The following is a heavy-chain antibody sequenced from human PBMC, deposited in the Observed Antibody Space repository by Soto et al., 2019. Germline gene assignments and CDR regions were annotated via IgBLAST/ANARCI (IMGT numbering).Heavy chain of an antibody. CDR1: GGSVSSGGYY. Sequence: SETLSLTCTVSGGSVSSGGYYWSWIRQHPGKGLEWIGYVYNSGSTNYNPSLKSRVTISEDTSKSQFSLKVNSMTAADTAVYYCARYRREAVAGYTLDNWGQGILVTVSS. J-gene: IGHJ4*02. V-gene: IGHV4-61*08. CDR3: ARYRREAVAGYTLDN. CDR2: VYNSGST. D-gene: IGHD6-13*01.